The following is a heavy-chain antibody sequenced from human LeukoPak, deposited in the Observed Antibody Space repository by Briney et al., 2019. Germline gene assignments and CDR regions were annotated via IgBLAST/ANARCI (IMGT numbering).Heavy chain of an antibody. CDR3: ATVGDGYNSSPGDVDY. CDR2: VDPEDGET. V-gene: IGHV1-69-2*01. CDR1: GYTFTDYY. J-gene: IGHJ4*02. Sequence: ASVKVSCKVSGYTFTDYYMHWVQQAPGKGLEWTGLVDPEDGETIYAEKFQGRVTITADTSTDTAYMELSSLRSEDTAVYYCATVGDGYNSSPGDVDYWGQGTLVTVSS. D-gene: IGHD5-24*01.